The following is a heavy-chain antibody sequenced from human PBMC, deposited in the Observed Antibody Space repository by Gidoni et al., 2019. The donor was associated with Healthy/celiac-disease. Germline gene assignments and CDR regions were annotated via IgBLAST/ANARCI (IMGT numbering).Heavy chain of an antibody. J-gene: IGHJ4*02. CDR3: ARGIIGARPLNYFDY. Sequence: QVQLVQSGAEVKKPGSSVKVSCMATGGTFSSYAISWVRQAPGQGLEWMGGIIPIFGTANYAQKSQGRVTITANESTSTAYMELSSLGAEDTAVYYCARGIIGARPLNYFDYGGQGTLVTVSS. V-gene: IGHV1-69*01. CDR1: GGTFSSYA. CDR2: IIPIFGTA. D-gene: IGHD6-6*01.